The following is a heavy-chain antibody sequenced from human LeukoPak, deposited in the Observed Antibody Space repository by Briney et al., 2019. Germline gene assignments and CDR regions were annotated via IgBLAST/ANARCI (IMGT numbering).Heavy chain of an antibody. D-gene: IGHD3-22*01. CDR2: MYYSGRT. Sequence: PSQTLSLTCTVSGGSISSGDYYWSWIRQPPGKGLVWIAYMYYSGRTYYNPSLKSRVTMSADTSKNQLSLKLSSVTAEDTAVYYCARPYYYDSRIDPWGQGILVTVSS. V-gene: IGHV4-30-4*01. J-gene: IGHJ5*02. CDR3: ARPYYYDSRIDP. CDR1: GGSISSGDYY.